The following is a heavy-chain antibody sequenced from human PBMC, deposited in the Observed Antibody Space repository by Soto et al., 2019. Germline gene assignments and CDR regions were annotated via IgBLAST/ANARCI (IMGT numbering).Heavy chain of an antibody. J-gene: IGHJ4*02. Sequence: EVQLVESGGGLVQPGGSLRLSCAASGFTFGSYWMHWVRQAPGKGLVWVSRINSDGTSTAYADSVKGPFTISRDNAKNTLYLQMNSLRAEDTALYYCVRGRGIGVAVGNFDYWGQGTLVTVSS. D-gene: IGHD6-19*01. CDR2: INSDGTST. CDR3: VRGRGIGVAVGNFDY. V-gene: IGHV3-74*01. CDR1: GFTFGSYW.